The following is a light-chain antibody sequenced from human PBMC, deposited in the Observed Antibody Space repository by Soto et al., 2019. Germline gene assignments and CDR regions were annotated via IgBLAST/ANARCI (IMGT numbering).Light chain of an antibody. V-gene: IGKV3-20*01. CDR2: AAS. Sequence: EIVLTQSPGTLSLSPGERATLSCRASQSVTSNFLAWYQQKPGQAPRLLIYAASSKASGIPDRFSGSGSGTDFTLTINGLEPEDFAVYYCQQYGTSQFTFGQGTRLEI. J-gene: IGKJ5*01. CDR1: QSVTSNF. CDR3: QQYGTSQFT.